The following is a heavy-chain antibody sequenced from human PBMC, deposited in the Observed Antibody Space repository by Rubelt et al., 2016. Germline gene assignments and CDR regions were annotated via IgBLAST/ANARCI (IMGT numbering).Heavy chain of an antibody. CDR3: ARVSATRAFDI. Sequence: APGQGLEWMGIINPSGGSTSYEQKFQGRVTMTRDTSTSTVYMELSSLRSEDTALYYCARVSATRAFDIWGQGTMVTVSS. CDR2: INPSGGST. J-gene: IGHJ3*02. V-gene: IGHV1-46*01. D-gene: IGHD2-15*01.